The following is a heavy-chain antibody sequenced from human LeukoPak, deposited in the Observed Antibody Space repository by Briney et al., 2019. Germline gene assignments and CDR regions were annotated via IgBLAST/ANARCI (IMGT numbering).Heavy chain of an antibody. V-gene: IGHV4-4*02. CDR3: ARHSGLRYFDWLIGP. CDR1: GGSISSSNW. J-gene: IGHJ5*02. D-gene: IGHD3-9*01. CDR2: IYHSGST. Sequence: PSGTLSLTCAVSGGSISSSNWWSWVRQPPGKGLEWIGEIYHSGSTNYNPSLKSRVTISVDKSKNQFSLKLSSVTAAGTAVYYCARHSGLRYFDWLIGPWGQGTLVTVSS.